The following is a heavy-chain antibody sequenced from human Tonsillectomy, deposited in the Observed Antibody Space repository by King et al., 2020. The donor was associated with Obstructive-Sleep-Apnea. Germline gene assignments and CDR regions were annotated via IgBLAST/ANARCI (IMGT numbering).Heavy chain of an antibody. CDR2: ISGSGGCT. CDR3: AQGGSGNYLYYFDY. J-gene: IGHJ4*02. Sequence: VQLVESGGGLVQPGGSLRLSCAGSGFTFSSYGRHWVRQVSGKGLEWVSGISGSGGCTYNADPVKGRFTSSRDYSKNMRYLQMNSLRGEDTAVYYCAQGGSGNYLYYFDYWGRGTLVTVSS. V-gene: IGHV3-23*04. CDR1: GFTFSSYG. D-gene: IGHD1-26*01.